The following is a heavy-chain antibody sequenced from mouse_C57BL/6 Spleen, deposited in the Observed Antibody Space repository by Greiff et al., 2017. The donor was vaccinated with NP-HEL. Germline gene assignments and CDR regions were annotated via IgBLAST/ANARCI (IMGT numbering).Heavy chain of an antibody. D-gene: IGHD4-1*01. J-gene: IGHJ3*01. CDR2: IWSGGST. Sequence: QVQLKESGPGLVQPSQSLTITCTVSGFSLTSYGVHWVRQSPGKGLEWLGVIWSGGSTDYNAACISRLSTSKDNSKSQVFFNMNSLQTDDSAMYYCAGTGSWFAYWGQGTLVTVSA. CDR1: GFSLTSYG. CDR3: AGTGSWFAY. V-gene: IGHV2-2*01.